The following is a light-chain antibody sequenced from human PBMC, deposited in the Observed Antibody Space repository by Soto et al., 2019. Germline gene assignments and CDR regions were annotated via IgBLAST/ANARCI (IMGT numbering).Light chain of an antibody. J-gene: IGKJ5*01. Sequence: PGVTATLSCRASKSVRSHLAWYQQRPGQPTRLLIYDASYRATGVPLRFSGSGSGTEFTLTISSLESGDSAIYYCQQRSDWPPITFGQGTRLEI. CDR1: KSVRSH. CDR3: QQRSDWPPIT. CDR2: DAS. V-gene: IGKV3-11*01.